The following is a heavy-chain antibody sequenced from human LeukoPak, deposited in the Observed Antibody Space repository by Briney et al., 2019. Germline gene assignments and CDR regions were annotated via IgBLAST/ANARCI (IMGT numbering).Heavy chain of an antibody. D-gene: IGHD1-7*01. CDR1: GYTFTSYG. V-gene: IGHV1-18*03. CDR2: ISAFNVNT. Sequence: GASVKVSCKASGYTFTSYGFSWVRQAPGQGLEWMGWISAFNVNTHYAQNLQGRITLTTDTSTSTAYMELRNLRSDDMAVYFCARGELSFDYWGQGTLVTVSS. J-gene: IGHJ4*02. CDR3: ARGELSFDY.